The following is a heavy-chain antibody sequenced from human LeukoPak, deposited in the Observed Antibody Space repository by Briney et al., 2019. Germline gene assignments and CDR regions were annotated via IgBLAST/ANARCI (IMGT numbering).Heavy chain of an antibody. CDR1: GGPFSGYY. CDR3: ARVETYYYDCSGYYFDPDAFDI. CDR2: INHSGST. V-gene: IGHV4-34*01. D-gene: IGHD3-22*01. J-gene: IGHJ3*02. Sequence: SETLSLTCAVYGGPFSGYYWSWIRQPPGKGLEWIGEINHSGSTNYNPSLKSRVTISVDTSKNQFSLKLSSVTAADTAVYYCARVETYYYDCSGYYFDPDAFDIWGQGTMVTVSS.